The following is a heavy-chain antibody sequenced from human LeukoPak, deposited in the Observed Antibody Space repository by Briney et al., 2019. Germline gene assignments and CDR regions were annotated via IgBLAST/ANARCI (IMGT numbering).Heavy chain of an antibody. CDR3: AREQWLVSWFDP. J-gene: IGHJ5*02. CDR1: GFPLSIYW. V-gene: IGHV3-74*01. CDR2: IKSDGSST. Sequence: GGPLRLSCAASGFPLSIYWVLWVPHAPGKALVWVSRIKSDGSSTSYADSVKVRFTISRDNAKNTLYLQRNSLRAEDTAVYYCAREQWLVSWFDPWGQGTLVTVSS. D-gene: IGHD6-19*01.